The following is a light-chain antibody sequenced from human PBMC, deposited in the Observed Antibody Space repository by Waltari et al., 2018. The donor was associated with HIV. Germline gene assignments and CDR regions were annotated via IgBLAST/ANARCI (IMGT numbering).Light chain of an antibody. J-gene: IGLJ2*01. CDR3: QAWHISAAV. CDR2: QDS. V-gene: IGLV3-1*01. Sequence: SFELTQPPSVSVSPGQTAIITCSGDKLGKESVCWYQKKPGQSPLQVIYQDSKRPSGICGRFSGSNSGNTATLTISGAQALDEADYYCQAWHISAAVFGGGTKLTVL. CDR1: KLGKES.